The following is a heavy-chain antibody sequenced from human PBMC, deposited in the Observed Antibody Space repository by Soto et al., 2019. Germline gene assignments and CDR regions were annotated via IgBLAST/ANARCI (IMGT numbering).Heavy chain of an antibody. D-gene: IGHD2-8*01. V-gene: IGHV4-59*01. CDR1: RSCISSYY. CDR3: ARVRVLMVYAIPDWYFDR. CDR2: TYYSGST. J-gene: IGHJ2*01. Sequence: TSEMLSLTCTPSRSCISSYYWNWIRQPPGKGLEWIGYTYYSGSTNYNPSLKSRVTISVDTSKNQFSLKLSSVTAADTAVYYCARVRVLMVYAIPDWYFDRWGRGTLVTVSS.